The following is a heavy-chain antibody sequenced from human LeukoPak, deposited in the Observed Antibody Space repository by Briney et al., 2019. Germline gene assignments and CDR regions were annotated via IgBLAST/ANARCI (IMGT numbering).Heavy chain of an antibody. J-gene: IGHJ4*02. Sequence: PSETLSLTCTVSGGSISSGSYYWSWIRQPAGKGLEWIGRIYTSGSTNYNPSLKSRVTISVDTSKNQFSLKLSSVTAADTAVYYCARETLYYDILTGYYVFGGLIDYWGQGTLVTVSS. CDR1: GGSISSGSYY. V-gene: IGHV4-61*02. D-gene: IGHD3-9*01. CDR2: IYTSGST. CDR3: ARETLYYDILTGYYVFGGLIDY.